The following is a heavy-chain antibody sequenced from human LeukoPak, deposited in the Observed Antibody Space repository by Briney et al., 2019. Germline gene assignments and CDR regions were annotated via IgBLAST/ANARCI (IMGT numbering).Heavy chain of an antibody. J-gene: IGHJ4*02. D-gene: IGHD3-22*01. V-gene: IGHV3-48*01. CDR2: ISSSSITI. CDR3: ARGAYYYED. CDR1: GFTFSSHS. Sequence: GGSLRLSRAASGFTFSSHSMNWVRQAPGKGLEWVSYISSSSITIYYADSVKGRFTISRDNAKNSLYLQMNSLRAEDTAVYYCARGAYYYEDWGQGTLVTVSS.